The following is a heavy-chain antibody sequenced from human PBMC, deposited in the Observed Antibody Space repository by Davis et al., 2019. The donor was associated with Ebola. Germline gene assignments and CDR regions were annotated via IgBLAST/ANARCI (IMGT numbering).Heavy chain of an antibody. CDR2: IYYSGST. Sequence: SETLSLTCTVSGGSISSSSYYWGWIRQPPGKGLEWIGSIYYSGSTYYNSSLKSRVTISVDTSKNQFSLKLRSVTAADTAVYYCARQSHSSSWYGGYYFDSWGQGTLVPVSS. CDR1: GGSISSSSYY. J-gene: IGHJ4*02. CDR3: ARQSHSSSWYGGYYFDS. V-gene: IGHV4-39*01. D-gene: IGHD6-13*01.